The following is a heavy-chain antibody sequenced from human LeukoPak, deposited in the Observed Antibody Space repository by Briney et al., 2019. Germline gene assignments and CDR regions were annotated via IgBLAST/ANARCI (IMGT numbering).Heavy chain of an antibody. D-gene: IGHD2/OR15-2a*01. V-gene: IGHV3-7*01. J-gene: IGHJ4*02. CDR2: IKHDGSEK. CDR1: GFTFSSFW. CDR3: ATVGTADSTLVDY. Sequence: PGGSLRRSCAASGFTFSSFWMSWVRQAPGKGLEWVANIKHDGSEKYHVVPVKGRFTISRDKAKNSLDLQRNSLRADDTAVYYCATVGTADSTLVDYWGQGTLVTVSS.